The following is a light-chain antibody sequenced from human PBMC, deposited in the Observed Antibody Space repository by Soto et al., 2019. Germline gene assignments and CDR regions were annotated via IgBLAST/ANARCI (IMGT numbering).Light chain of an antibody. CDR3: QQYGSSPPT. CDR2: GAS. Sequence: EIVLTQSPGTLSLSPGERATLSCRASQSVSTNYLAWYQRKPGQAPRLLIYGASSSATDIPNRFSGSGSGTDFTLTIPRLKAEDFAVYYCQQYGSSPPTFGQGTKVELK. J-gene: IGKJ1*01. V-gene: IGKV3-20*01. CDR1: QSVSTNY.